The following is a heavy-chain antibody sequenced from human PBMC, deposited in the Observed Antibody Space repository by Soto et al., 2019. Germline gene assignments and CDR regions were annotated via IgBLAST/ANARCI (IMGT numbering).Heavy chain of an antibody. CDR1: GFTFSNYG. J-gene: IGHJ4*02. V-gene: IGHV3-30*18. CDR2: ISYHGSDK. Sequence: QVQLVESGGGVVQPGRSLRLSCAASGFTFSNYGMHWVRQAPGKGLEWVAVISYHGSDKYYADSVKGRFTISRDNSKNTLYLQMDSLRADDTAVYYCAKDHLTTTVTTVGYWGQGTQVTLSS. CDR3: AKDHLTTTVTTVGY. D-gene: IGHD4-17*01.